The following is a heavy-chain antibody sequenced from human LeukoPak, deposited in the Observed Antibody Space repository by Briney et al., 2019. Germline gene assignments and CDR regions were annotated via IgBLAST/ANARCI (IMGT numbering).Heavy chain of an antibody. Sequence: ASVKVSCKTSGCSFIGYYIHWVRQAPGQGLEWMGWINPNNGDTVYEQKFQGRVTVTRDTSITTAYMELNRLKSDDTAVYYCARDKGGRYYPPDYWGQGTPVTVSS. CDR3: ARDKGGRYYPPDY. J-gene: IGHJ4*02. V-gene: IGHV1-2*02. D-gene: IGHD1-26*01. CDR2: INPNNGDT. CDR1: GCSFIGYY.